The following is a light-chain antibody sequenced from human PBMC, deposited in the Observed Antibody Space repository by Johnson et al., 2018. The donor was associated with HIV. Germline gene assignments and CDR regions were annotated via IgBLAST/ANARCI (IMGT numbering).Light chain of an antibody. Sequence: QSVLTQPPSVSAAPGQKVTISCSGGSSNIGNNYVSWYQQVPGTAPKLLIYDNNKRPSGVPDRFSGSKSGTSASLAISGLQAEAEADYYCAAWDDNLNGPGYVFGAGTKVTVL. CDR1: SSNIGNNY. V-gene: IGLV1-51*01. CDR3: AAWDDNLNGPGYV. J-gene: IGLJ1*01. CDR2: DNN.